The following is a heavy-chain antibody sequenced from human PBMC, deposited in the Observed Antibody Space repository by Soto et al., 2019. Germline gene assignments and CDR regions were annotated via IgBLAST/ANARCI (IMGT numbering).Heavy chain of an antibody. CDR1: GYTFTSYD. V-gene: IGHV1-8*01. J-gene: IGHJ4*02. CDR2: MNPNSGNT. CDR3: ARGLREFYDYIWGSYRYDY. Sequence: ASVKVSCKASGYTFTSYDINWLRQATGQGLEWMGWMNPNSGNTGYAQKFQGRVTMTRNTSISTAYMELSSLRSEDTAVYYCARGLREFYDYIWGSYRYDYWGQGTLVTVSS. D-gene: IGHD3-16*02.